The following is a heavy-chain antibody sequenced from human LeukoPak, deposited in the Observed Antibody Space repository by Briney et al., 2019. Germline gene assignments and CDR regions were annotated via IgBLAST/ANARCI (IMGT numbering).Heavy chain of an antibody. D-gene: IGHD3-22*01. Sequence: TGGSLRLSCAASGFTFSSYAMSWVRQAPGKGLEWVSAISGSGGSTYYADSVKGRFTISRDNSKNTLYLQMNSLRAEDTAVYYCAKAPYYYDSSGYYYFDYWGQGTLVTVSS. CDR2: ISGSGGST. V-gene: IGHV3-23*01. CDR3: AKAPYYYDSSGYYYFDY. CDR1: GFTFSSYA. J-gene: IGHJ4*02.